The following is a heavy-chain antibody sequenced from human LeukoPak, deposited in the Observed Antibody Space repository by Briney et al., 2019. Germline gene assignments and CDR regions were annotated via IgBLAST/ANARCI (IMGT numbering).Heavy chain of an antibody. J-gene: IGHJ3*02. CDR3: AKEAPRHYYDSSGYYYGAFDI. D-gene: IGHD3-22*01. CDR2: ISGSGGST. CDR1: GFTFSSYG. V-gene: IGHV3-23*01. Sequence: GGSLRLSCAASGFTFSSYGMSWVRQAPGKGLEWVSAISGSGGSTYYADSVKGRFTISRDNSKNTLYLQMNSLRAEDTAVYYCAKEAPRHYYDSSGYYYGAFDIWGQGTMVTVSS.